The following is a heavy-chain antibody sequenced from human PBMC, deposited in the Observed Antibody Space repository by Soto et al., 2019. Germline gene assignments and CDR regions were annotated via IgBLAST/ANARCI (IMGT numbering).Heavy chain of an antibody. CDR2: IDHSGNT. CDR1: TESFSDYY. V-gene: IGHV4-34*01. CDR3: VGGRGRLVGFDF. Sequence: QVHLQQWGAGLLKPSETLSLTCAVNTESFSDYYWSWIRHPPGKGLEWIGEIDHSGNTNYSPSLKSRVTISVDTSKNQFSLKLNSVTAADTAEYYCVGGRGRLVGFDFWGQGTLVTVSS. J-gene: IGHJ4*02. D-gene: IGHD1-26*01.